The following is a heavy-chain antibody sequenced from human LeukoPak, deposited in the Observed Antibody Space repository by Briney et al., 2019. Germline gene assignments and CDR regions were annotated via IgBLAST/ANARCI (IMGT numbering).Heavy chain of an antibody. V-gene: IGHV4-30-2*01. D-gene: IGHD3-3*01. CDR2: IYHSGST. CDR3: ARTYYDFWSGYYTHFDY. CDR1: GGSISGSSYS. Sequence: SETLSLTCTVSGGSISGSSYSWSWIRQPPGKGLEWIGYIYHSGSTYYNPSLKSRVTISVDRSKNQFSLKLSSVTAADTAVYYCARTYYDFWSGYYTHFDYWGQGTLVTVSS. J-gene: IGHJ4*02.